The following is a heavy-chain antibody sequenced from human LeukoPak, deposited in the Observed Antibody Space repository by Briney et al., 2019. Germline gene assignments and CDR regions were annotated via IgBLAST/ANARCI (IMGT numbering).Heavy chain of an antibody. Sequence: SETLSLTCAVYGGSFSGYYWSWIRQPPGKGLEWIGDINHSGSTNYNPSLKTRVTISVDTSKNQVSLKLSSVTAADTAVYYCARPNTAMVPYYFDYWGQGTLVTVSS. D-gene: IGHD5-18*01. CDR2: INHSGST. CDR1: GGSFSGYY. V-gene: IGHV4-34*01. CDR3: ARPNTAMVPYYFDY. J-gene: IGHJ4*02.